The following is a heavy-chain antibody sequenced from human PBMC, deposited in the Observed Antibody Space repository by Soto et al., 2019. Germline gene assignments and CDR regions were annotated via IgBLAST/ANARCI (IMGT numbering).Heavy chain of an antibody. CDR2: IWYDGSNK. D-gene: IGHD6-13*01. CDR1: GFTFSSYG. Sequence: GESLKISCAASGFTFSSYGMHWVRQAPGKGLEWVAVIWYDGSNKYYADSVKGRFTISRDNSKNTLYLQMNSLRAEDTAVYYCARSHEQTGYLFGNAFDIWGQGTMVTVSS. J-gene: IGHJ3*02. V-gene: IGHV3-33*01. CDR3: ARSHEQTGYLFGNAFDI.